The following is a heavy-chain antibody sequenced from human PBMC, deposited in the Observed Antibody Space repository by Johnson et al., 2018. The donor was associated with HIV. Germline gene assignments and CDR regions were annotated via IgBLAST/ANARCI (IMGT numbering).Heavy chain of an antibody. Sequence: QMQLVESGGGVVQPGGSLRLSCAASGFTFSSYGMHWVRQAPGKGLEWVAFIRYDGSNKYYADSVKGRFTISRDNSKNTLYLQMNSLRAEDTAVYYCAGGSGVLTCGDSDAVDIWGQGTMVTVSS. V-gene: IGHV3-30*02. CDR3: AGGSGVLTCGDSDAVDI. D-gene: IGHD4-17*01. CDR1: GFTFSSYG. CDR2: IRYDGSNK. J-gene: IGHJ3*02.